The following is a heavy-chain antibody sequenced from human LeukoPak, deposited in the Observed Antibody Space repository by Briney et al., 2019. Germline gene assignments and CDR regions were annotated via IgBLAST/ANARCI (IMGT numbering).Heavy chain of an antibody. CDR1: GYSFTVYW. Sequence: GESLKISCTGSGYSFTVYWIAWGRQIPGKGLRGMGIIYPGDSDTRYSPSFQGQVTISADKSISTTYLQWSSLKASDTAMYYCARWGYYGGNNHGYDYWGQGTLVTVSS. CDR3: ARWGYYGGNNHGYDY. V-gene: IGHV5-51*01. D-gene: IGHD3-10*01. J-gene: IGHJ4*02. CDR2: IYPGDSDT.